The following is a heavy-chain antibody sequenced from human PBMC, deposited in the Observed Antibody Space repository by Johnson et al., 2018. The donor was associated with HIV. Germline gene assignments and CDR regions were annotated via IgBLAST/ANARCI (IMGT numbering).Heavy chain of an antibody. D-gene: IGHD3-10*01. J-gene: IGHJ3*02. CDR2: IHNDGSST. Sequence: VQLVESGGGLVQPGGSLRLSCAASGFTFSSYWMHWVRQAPGKGLVWVSRIHNDGSSTTYADSVKGRFTISRDNAKHTLYLQMSSLRAEDTAVYYCARERAMVRGVPDAFDIWGQGTMVTVSS. CDR1: GFTFSSYW. V-gene: IGHV3-74*01. CDR3: ARERAMVRGVPDAFDI.